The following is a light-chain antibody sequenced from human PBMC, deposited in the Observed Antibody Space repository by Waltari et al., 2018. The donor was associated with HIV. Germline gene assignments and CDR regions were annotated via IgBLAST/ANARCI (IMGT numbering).Light chain of an antibody. J-gene: IGLJ1*01. CDR1: SSNIENDN. CDR3: VGWDSRLRGYV. Sequence: QSVLTQPPSASGAPGQRVTISCSGSSSNIENDNVYGYQQFPGAAPKLLIYKDTQRPSGVPDRFTGSKSGTSASLAIGGLRSDDEADYYCVGWDSRLRGYVFGAGTKVTVL. V-gene: IGLV1-47*01. CDR2: KDT.